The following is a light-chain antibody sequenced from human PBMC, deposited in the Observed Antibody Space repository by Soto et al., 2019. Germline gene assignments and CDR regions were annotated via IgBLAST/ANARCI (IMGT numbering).Light chain of an antibody. V-gene: IGKV4-1*01. CDR3: QQHYSTPHT. Sequence: DIVMTQSPDSLAVSLGERATINCKSSQSVFYSSDSRNKLTWYQQKTGQPPKLLISWASTRESEVPDRFSGSGSGTDFTLTISSLQAEDVAIYYCQQHYSTPHTFGQGTKLEI. CDR1: QSVFYSSDSRNK. CDR2: WAS. J-gene: IGKJ2*01.